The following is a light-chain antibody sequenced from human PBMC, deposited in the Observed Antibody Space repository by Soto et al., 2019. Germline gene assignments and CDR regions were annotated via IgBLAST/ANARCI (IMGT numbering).Light chain of an antibody. CDR2: GAS. J-gene: IGKJ2*02. CDR1: QSVSSN. V-gene: IGKV3-15*01. CDR3: QQYNNWSRST. Sequence: EIVMTQSPATLSVSPGERATLSCRASQSVSSNLAWYQQKPGQAPRLLIYGASTRATGIPARFSGSGSGTEFTLTISSLPSEDFAVYYCQQYNNWSRSTFGQGTKVEIK.